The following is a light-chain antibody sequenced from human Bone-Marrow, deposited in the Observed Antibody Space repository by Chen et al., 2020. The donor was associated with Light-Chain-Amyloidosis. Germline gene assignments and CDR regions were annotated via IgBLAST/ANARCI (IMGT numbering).Light chain of an antibody. CDR2: EDH. CDR3: CSYAGSSTWV. V-gene: IGLV2-23*01. J-gene: IGLJ3*02. CDR1: SSDVGSYNL. Sequence: QSARNQHSSVSGSTGQSLTISCTGTSSDVGSYNLVSWYQQHPGKAPKPMIYEDHKRPSVVSNRFSGSKAGNTASLPISGLQADDEADYYCCSYAGSSTWVFGGGTKLTVL.